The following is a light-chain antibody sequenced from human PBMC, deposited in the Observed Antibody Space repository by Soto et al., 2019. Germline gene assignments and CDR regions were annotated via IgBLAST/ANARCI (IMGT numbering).Light chain of an antibody. CDR3: QQRSNWTPWT. CDR2: GAS. Sequence: EIVMTQSPVTLSLSPGERATLSCRAGESVSSNLAWYQQKPGQAPRLLIYGASTRATGVPARFTGSGSGTEFTLTISSLQFDDSAVYYCQQRSNWTPWTFGQGTKVDIK. J-gene: IGKJ1*01. CDR1: ESVSSN. V-gene: IGKV3-15*01.